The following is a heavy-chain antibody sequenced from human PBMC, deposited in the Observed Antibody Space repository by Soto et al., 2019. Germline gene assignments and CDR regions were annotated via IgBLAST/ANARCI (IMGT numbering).Heavy chain of an antibody. CDR3: ARGDATKIVVTTYYAMDV. Sequence: QVQLVQSGAEVKKPGSSVKVSCKASGGSLSNYGISWVRQAPGQGLEWMGAIIPVFGTPNYAQKFQDXVXXXAXQSTTTVYMEVRSLTSEDTAVYYCARGDATKIVVTTYYAMDVWGQGTTVTVSS. D-gene: IGHD3-22*01. J-gene: IGHJ6*02. CDR2: IIPVFGTP. CDR1: GGSLSNYG. V-gene: IGHV1-69*12.